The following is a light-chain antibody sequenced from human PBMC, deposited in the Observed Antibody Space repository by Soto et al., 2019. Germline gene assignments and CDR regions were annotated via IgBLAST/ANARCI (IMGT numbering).Light chain of an antibody. CDR1: QSVSSYY. Sequence: EIVLTQSPGTLSLSPGERATLSCRASQSVSSYYLAWYQQNPGQAPRLLIYAASSRATGIPDRFSGGGSGTDATLTISRLEPEDLAVYYCQQCGSSPWTVGQGAKVDIK. CDR3: QQCGSSPWT. J-gene: IGKJ1*01. CDR2: AAS. V-gene: IGKV3-20*01.